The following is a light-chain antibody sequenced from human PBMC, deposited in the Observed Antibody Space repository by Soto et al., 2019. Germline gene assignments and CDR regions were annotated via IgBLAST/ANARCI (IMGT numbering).Light chain of an antibody. CDR3: SSYTSSSTLDNYV. CDR2: DVS. CDR1: SSDVGGYNY. J-gene: IGLJ1*01. Sequence: QSALTQPASVSGSPGQSITISCTGTSSDVGGYNYVSWYQQHPGKAPKLMIYDVSNRPSGVSNRFSGSKSGNTASLTISGLQAEDEADYYCSSYTSSSTLDNYVFGTRTKVTVL. V-gene: IGLV2-14*01.